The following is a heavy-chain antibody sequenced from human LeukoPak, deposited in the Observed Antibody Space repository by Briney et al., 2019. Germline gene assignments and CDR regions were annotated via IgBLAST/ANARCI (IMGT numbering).Heavy chain of an antibody. CDR1: GYTFTSYY. J-gene: IGHJ6*03. D-gene: IGHD3-10*01. V-gene: IGHV1-46*01. CDR2: INPSGGST. CDR3: ARDSGTMVRGVIAAYYYYYMDV. Sequence: GASVKVSCKASGYTFTSYYMHWVRQAPGQGLEWMGIINPSGGSTSYAQKFQGRVTMTRDTSTSTAYMELSNLRSEDTAAYYCARDSGTMVRGVIAAYYYYYMDVWGKGTTVTVSS.